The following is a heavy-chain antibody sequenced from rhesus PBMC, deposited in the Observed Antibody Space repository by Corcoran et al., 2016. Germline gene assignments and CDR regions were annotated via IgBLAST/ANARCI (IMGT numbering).Heavy chain of an antibody. J-gene: IGHJ4*01. V-gene: IGHV4-122*02. D-gene: IGHD3-9*01. CDR1: GGPISSSYYY. Sequence: QVQLQESGPGLVKPSETLSLTCAVSGGPISSSYYYWSWYRQAPGEGLEWIGYISFRGSTSYNPSLKSRVTISRDTSKNQFSLKLSSVTAADTAVYYCARDGYEDDYGYPTWPWGQGVLVTVSS. CDR2: ISFRGST. CDR3: ARDGYEDDYGYPTWP.